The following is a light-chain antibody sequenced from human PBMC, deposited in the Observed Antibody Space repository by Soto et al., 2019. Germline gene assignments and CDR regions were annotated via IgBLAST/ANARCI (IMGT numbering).Light chain of an antibody. J-gene: IGKJ1*01. CDR1: QSVSSN. Sequence: DIVMTQSPATLSVSPGERATLSCRASQSVSSNLAWYQQKPGQAPRLLIYGASTRATGIPARFSGSGSGTEFTLTISSLQSEDFAVYYCQQYNNWPPGTFGQGTKVDI. V-gene: IGKV3-15*01. CDR2: GAS. CDR3: QQYNNWPPGT.